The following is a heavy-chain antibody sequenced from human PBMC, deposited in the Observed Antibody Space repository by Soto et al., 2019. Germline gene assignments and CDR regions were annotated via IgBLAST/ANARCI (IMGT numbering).Heavy chain of an antibody. J-gene: IGHJ6*02. Sequence: QVHLVQSGAEAKESGSSVKVSCKSSGGSFSSSAITWVRQAPGQGLEWMGRIIPMYGTTFYAQTFQGRVPITADESTSKVYMHLSSLKSEDTASYFCATSVGAIGYRFFNMDVWGQGTTVTVSS. CDR1: GGSFSSSA. CDR2: IIPMYGTT. D-gene: IGHD5-12*01. V-gene: IGHV1-69*01. CDR3: ATSVGAIGYRFFNMDV.